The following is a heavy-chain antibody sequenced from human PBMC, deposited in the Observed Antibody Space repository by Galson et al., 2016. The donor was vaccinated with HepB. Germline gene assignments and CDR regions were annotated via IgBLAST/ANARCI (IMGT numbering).Heavy chain of an antibody. CDR3: ARGGSGNFQYYSDS. D-gene: IGHD6-19*01. V-gene: IGHV3-48*02. CDR1: GFTFSLHT. CDR2: IGSTTRNI. J-gene: IGHJ4*02. Sequence: SLRLSCAASGFTFSLHTFNWVRQTPAKGLEWISYIGSTTRNIYYADPVQGRFTISRDNANNSLFLQLNSLRDADTGVYFCARGGSGNFQYYSDSWGQGALVTVSS.